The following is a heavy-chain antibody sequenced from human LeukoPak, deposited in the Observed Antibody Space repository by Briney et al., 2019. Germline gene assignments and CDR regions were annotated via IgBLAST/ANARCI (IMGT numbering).Heavy chain of an antibody. D-gene: IGHD3-3*01. V-gene: IGHV3-23*01. J-gene: IGHJ3*02. CDR1: QFTFNNYA. CDR2: VSGSGGST. Sequence: GGSLRLSCVASQFTFNNYAMNWVRQAPGKGLEWVAAVSGSGGSTYHADSVRGRFTISRDNSKNTLYLQMSSLRVEDTAVYHCAKGLSASGRFNAFDIWGQGTMVTVSS. CDR3: AKGLSASGRFNAFDI.